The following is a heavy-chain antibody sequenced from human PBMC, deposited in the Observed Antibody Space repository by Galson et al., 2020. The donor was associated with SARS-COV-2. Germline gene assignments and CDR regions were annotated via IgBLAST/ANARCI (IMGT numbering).Heavy chain of an antibody. Sequence: SETLSLTCTVSGGSISSGDYYWSWIRQPPGKGLEWIGYIYYSGSTYYNPSLKSRVTISVDTSKNQFSLKLSSVTAADTAVYYCAGVLLWFRELLPHWYFDLWGRGTLVTVSS. CDR3: AGVLLWFRELLPHWYFDL. V-gene: IGHV4-30-4*01. D-gene: IGHD3-10*01. CDR2: IYYSGST. CDR1: GGSISSGDYY. J-gene: IGHJ2*01.